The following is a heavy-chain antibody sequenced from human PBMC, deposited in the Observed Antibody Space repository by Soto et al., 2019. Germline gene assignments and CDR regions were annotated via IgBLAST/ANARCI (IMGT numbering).Heavy chain of an antibody. CDR1: GFTFSSYA. CDR3: AKMTSGWYFDY. CDR2: ISCSGEST. Sequence: EVQLLESGGGLVQPGGSLSLSCAASGFTFSSYAMRWVRQAPGKGLEWGSVISCSGESTYYAESVQGRFTISRDNSKNPMYRPMNSLRAEDTAVYYCAKMTSGWYFDYWGQGTLVTVSS. D-gene: IGHD6-19*01. V-gene: IGHV3-23*01. J-gene: IGHJ4*02.